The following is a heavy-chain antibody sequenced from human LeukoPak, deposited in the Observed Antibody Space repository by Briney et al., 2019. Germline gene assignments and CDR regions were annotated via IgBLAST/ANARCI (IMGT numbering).Heavy chain of an antibody. V-gene: IGHV4-34*01. CDR3: ASPLDSSVWYVWHC. CDR1: GGSFSGYY. D-gene: IGHD6-19*01. CDR2: INHSGST. J-gene: IGHJ4*02. Sequence: SETLTLTCAVYGGSFSGYYWSWIRQPPGKGLEWIGEINHSGSTNYTPSLKSRVTISVDTSKNQFSLKLTSVTAADTAVYYCASPLDSSVWYVWHCWGQGILVTVSS.